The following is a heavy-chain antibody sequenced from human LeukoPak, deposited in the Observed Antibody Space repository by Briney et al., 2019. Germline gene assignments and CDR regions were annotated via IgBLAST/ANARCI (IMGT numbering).Heavy chain of an antibody. CDR2: IIPIFGTA. V-gene: IGHV1-69*06. CDR1: GGTFSSYA. Sequence: SVKVSCKASGGTFSSYAISWVRQAPGQGLEWMGGIIPIFGTANYAQKFQGRVTITADKSTSTAYMELSSLRSEDTAVYYCARDNYSSGYVTFDYWGQGTLVTVSS. D-gene: IGHD3-22*01. CDR3: ARDNYSSGYVTFDY. J-gene: IGHJ4*02.